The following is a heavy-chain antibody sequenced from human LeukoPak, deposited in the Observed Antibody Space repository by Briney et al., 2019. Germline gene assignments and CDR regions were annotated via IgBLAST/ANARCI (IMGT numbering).Heavy chain of an antibody. D-gene: IGHD3-3*01. CDR1: GYTFTSYA. J-gene: IGHJ4*02. CDR2: INTNTGNP. CDR3: ARGPYYDFWSGYRPPDY. Sequence: ASVTVSCKASGYTFTSYAMNWVRQAPGQGLEWMGWINTNTGNPTYAQGFTGRFVFSLDTSVSTAYLQISSLKAEDTAVYYCARGPYYDFWSGYRPPDYWGQGTLVTVSS. V-gene: IGHV7-4-1*02.